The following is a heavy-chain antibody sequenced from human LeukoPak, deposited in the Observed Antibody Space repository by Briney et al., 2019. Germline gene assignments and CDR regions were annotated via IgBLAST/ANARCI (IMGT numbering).Heavy chain of an antibody. CDR2: ISDDGKST. Sequence: GGSLRLSCAASGFTFSTYGMNWVRQSPGKGLEWVSSISDDGKSTYYTDSVKGRFTISIDNSKNTLYLQMNSLRAEDTAVYYCAKRVPYSSSTVYFDSWGQGTLVVVSS. J-gene: IGHJ4*02. V-gene: IGHV3-23*01. D-gene: IGHD6-6*01. CDR1: GFTFSTYG. CDR3: AKRVPYSSSTVYFDS.